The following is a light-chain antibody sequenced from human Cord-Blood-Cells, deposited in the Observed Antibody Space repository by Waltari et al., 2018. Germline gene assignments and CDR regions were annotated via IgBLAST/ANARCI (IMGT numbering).Light chain of an antibody. V-gene: IGKV1-33*01. CDR1: QVISNY. J-gene: IGKJ4*01. CDR3: QQYDNLPLT. Sequence: DIQITQSPSSLSASAGDRVTITCQASQVISNYLNWHQQKPGKAPKLLIYDASKLETGVPSRFSGSGSGKDFTFTISSLQPEDIATYYWQQYDNLPLTFGGGTKVEIK. CDR2: DAS.